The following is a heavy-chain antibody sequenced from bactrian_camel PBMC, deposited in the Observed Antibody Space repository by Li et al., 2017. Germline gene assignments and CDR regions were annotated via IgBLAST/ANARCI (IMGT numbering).Heavy chain of an antibody. CDR3: ATGGAYSSRTALSY. CDR1: GFTFSAYD. Sequence: VQLVESGGGLVQPGGSLRLSCAASGFTFSAYDMSWVRQAPGKGLEWVSAMDSGSGGTYYADSVQGRFTISRDNAKNMVYLQMNSLKSEDTALYYCATGGAYSSRTALSYWGQGTQVTVS. D-gene: IGHD7*01. CDR2: MDSGSGGT. J-gene: IGHJ4*01. V-gene: IGHV3S40*01.